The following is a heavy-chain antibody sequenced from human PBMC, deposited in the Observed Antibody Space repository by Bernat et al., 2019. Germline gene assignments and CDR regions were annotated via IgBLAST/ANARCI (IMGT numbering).Heavy chain of an antibody. J-gene: IGHJ5*02. CDR3: AQAGGSCSGGSSGGNCYPNWFDP. Sequence: EVQLVESGGGLVQPGGSLRLSCAASGFTFSSYAMSWVRQSPVKGLEWVSTISSGGAGTYYADSVKGRFTISRDNSKNTLYLQMNSLRAEDTAVYYCAQAGGSCSGGSSGGNCYPNWFDPWGQGTLVIVSS. CDR2: ISSGGAGT. D-gene: IGHD2-15*01. CDR1: GFTFSSYA. V-gene: IGHV3-23*04.